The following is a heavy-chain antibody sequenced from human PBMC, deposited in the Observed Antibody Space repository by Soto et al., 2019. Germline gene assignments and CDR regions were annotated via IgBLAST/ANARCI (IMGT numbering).Heavy chain of an antibody. D-gene: IGHD3-16*01. V-gene: IGHV3-9*01. CDR2: ISGNSGSI. CDR1: GFTFDDYA. CDR3: ANGACFDY. J-gene: IGHJ4*02. Sequence: EVQLVESGGGLVQPGRSLRLSCAASGFTFDDYAMHWVRQAPGKGLEWVSGISGNSGSIGYADSVKGRFTIPRDNAKNCLYMQIHSLRAEDKALCYCANGACFDYLGQGTLVNVSS.